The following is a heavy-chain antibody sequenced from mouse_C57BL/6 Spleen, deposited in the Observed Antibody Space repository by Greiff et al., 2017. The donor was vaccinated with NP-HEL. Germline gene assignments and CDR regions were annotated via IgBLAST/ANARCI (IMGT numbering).Heavy chain of an antibody. V-gene: IGHV1-72*01. CDR2: IDPNSGGT. Sequence: QVQLKQPGAELVKPGASVKLSCKASGYTFTSYWMHWVKQRPGRGLEWIGRIDPNSGGTKYNEKFKSKATLTVDKPSSTAYMQLSSLTSEDSVVYYCASPNYYGSSYDWYFDVWGTGTTVTVSS. CDR3: ASPNYYGSSYDWYFDV. CDR1: GYTFTSYW. J-gene: IGHJ1*03. D-gene: IGHD1-1*01.